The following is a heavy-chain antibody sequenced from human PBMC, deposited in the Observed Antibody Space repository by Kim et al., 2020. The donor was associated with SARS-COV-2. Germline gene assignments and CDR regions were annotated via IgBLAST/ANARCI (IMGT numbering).Heavy chain of an antibody. Sequence: ASVKVSCKASGYTFTSYAVNWVRQAPGQGLEWMGWINTNTGNPTYAQGFTGRFVFSLDTSVSTAYLQISSLKAEDTAVYYCARDSLTIFGVVTDNWFDPWGQGTLVTVSS. D-gene: IGHD3-3*01. V-gene: IGHV7-4-1*02. CDR2: INTNTGNP. CDR3: ARDSLTIFGVVTDNWFDP. CDR1: GYTFTSYA. J-gene: IGHJ5*02.